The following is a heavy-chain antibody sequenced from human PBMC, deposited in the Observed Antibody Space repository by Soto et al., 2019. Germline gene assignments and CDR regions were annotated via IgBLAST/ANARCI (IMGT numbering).Heavy chain of an antibody. CDR2: IYYSGST. D-gene: IGHD2-21*02. V-gene: IGHV4-31*03. Sequence: SETLSLTCTVSGGSISSGGYYWSWIRQHPGKGLEWIGYIYYSGSTYYNPSLKSRVTISVDTSKNQFSLKLSSVTAADTAVYYCARGYCGGDCSQGDHYYYYGMDVWGQGTTVTVSS. CDR3: ARGYCGGDCSQGDHYYYYGMDV. J-gene: IGHJ6*02. CDR1: GGSISSGGYY.